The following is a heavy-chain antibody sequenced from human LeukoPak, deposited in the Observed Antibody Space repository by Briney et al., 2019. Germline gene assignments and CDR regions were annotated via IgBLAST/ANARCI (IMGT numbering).Heavy chain of an antibody. CDR2: IYYSAST. Sequence: SETLSLTCTVSGGSISSSSYYWGWIRQPPGKGLGWIGSIYYSASTNYNPSLKSRVTISVDTSKNQFSLKLSSVTAADTAVYYCARGLVGQRSSIEFDSWGQGTLVTVSS. CDR3: ARGLVGQRSSIEFDS. CDR1: GGSISSSSYY. D-gene: IGHD6-6*01. J-gene: IGHJ5*01. V-gene: IGHV4-39*07.